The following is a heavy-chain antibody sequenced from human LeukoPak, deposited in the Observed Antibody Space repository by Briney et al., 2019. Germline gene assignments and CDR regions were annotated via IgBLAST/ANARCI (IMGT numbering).Heavy chain of an antibody. CDR1: GYTFINNW. CDR3: ARVPNHSGYATPRDAESYYFDY. CDR2: INPTGTTT. Sequence: GASVKVSCKASGYTFINNWMHWVRQAPGQGLEWVGLINPTGTTTLYAQKFQGRVTMTRDMSTSTDYMELSSLRSEDTAVYYCARVPNHSGYATPRDAESYYFDYWGQGTLVTVSS. J-gene: IGHJ4*02. V-gene: IGHV1-46*01. D-gene: IGHD5-12*01.